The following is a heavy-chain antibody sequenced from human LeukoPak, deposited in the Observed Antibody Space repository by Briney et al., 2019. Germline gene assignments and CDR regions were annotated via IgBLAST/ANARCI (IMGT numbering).Heavy chain of an antibody. J-gene: IGHJ4*02. CDR1: GGSISSRSYY. D-gene: IGHD3-10*01. Sequence: SETLSLTCTVSGGSISSRSYYWGWIRQPPGKGLEWIGSIYYSGSTYYNPSLKSRVTISVDTSKNQFSLKLSSVTAADTAVYYCARGSLDYYGSGSYVYWGQGTLVTVSS. CDR3: ARGSLDYYGSGSYVY. V-gene: IGHV4-39*01. CDR2: IYYSGST.